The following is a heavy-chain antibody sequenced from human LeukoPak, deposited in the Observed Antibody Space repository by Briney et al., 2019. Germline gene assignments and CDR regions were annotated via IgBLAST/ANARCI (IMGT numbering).Heavy chain of an antibody. D-gene: IGHD3-16*01. CDR1: GGSISSYY. V-gene: IGHV4-59*08. J-gene: IGHJ5*02. CDR2: IYYSGST. CDR3: ARHLGYNWFDP. Sequence: SETLSLTCTVSGGSISSYYWSWIRQPPGKRLAWIGYIYYSGSTNYNPSLKSRVTISVDTSKNQFSLKLSSVTAADTAVYYCARHLGYNWFDPWGQGTLVTVSS.